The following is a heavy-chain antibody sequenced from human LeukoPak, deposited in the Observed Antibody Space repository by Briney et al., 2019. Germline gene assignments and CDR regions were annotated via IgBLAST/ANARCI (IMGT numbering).Heavy chain of an antibody. J-gene: IGHJ4*02. D-gene: IGHD3-16*01. CDR3: ALGGDFDY. CDR1: GGSISSYY. V-gene: IGHV4-59*12. CDR2: IYYSGST. Sequence: PSETLSLTCTVSGGSISSYYWSWIRQPPGKGLEWIGYIYYSGSTNYNPSLKSRVTISVDTSKNQFSLKLSSVTAADTAVYYCALGGDFDYWGQGTLVTVSS.